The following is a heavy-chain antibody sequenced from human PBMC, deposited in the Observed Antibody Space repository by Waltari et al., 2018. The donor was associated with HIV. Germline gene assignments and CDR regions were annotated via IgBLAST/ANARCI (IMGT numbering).Heavy chain of an antibody. D-gene: IGHD3-10*01. CDR2: INHSGST. J-gene: IGHJ4*02. Sequence: QVQLQQWGAGLLKPSETLSLTCAVYGGSFSGYYWSWISQPPGKGLEWIGEINHSGSTNYNPSLKSRVTISVNTSKNQFSLKLNSLTAADTAVYYCARFWGAQRGGGFDYWGQGTLVTVSS. CDR3: ARFWGAQRGGGFDY. CDR1: GGSFSGYY. V-gene: IGHV4-34*01.